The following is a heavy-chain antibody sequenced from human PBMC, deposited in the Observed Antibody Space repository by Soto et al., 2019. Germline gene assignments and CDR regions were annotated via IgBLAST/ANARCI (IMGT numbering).Heavy chain of an antibody. Sequence: SETLSLTCTVSGGSISSSSYYWGWIRQPPGKGLEWIGSIYYSGSTYYNPSLKSRVTISVDTSKNQFSLKLSSVTAADTAVYYCARGGGYYYGSGSYTEFFDYWGQGTLVTVSS. CDR3: ARGGGYYYGSGSYTEFFDY. V-gene: IGHV4-39*01. J-gene: IGHJ4*02. CDR2: IYYSGST. CDR1: GGSISSSSYY. D-gene: IGHD3-10*01.